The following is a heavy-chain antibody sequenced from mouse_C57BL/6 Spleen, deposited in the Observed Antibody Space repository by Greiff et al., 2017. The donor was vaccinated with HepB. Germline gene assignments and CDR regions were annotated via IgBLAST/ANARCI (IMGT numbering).Heavy chain of an antibody. D-gene: IGHD4-1*01. CDR2: IYPGDGDT. CDR1: GYAFSSYW. Sequence: VKLMESGAELVKPGASVKISCKASGYAFSSYWMNWVKQRPGKGLEWIGQIYPGDGDTNYNGKFKGKATLTADKSSSTAYMQLSSLTSEDSAVYFCARLGNWAWFAYWGQGTLVTVSA. CDR3: ARLGNWAWFAY. J-gene: IGHJ3*01. V-gene: IGHV1-80*01.